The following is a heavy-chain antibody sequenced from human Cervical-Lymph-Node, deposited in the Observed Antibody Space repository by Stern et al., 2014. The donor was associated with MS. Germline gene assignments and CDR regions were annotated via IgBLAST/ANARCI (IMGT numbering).Heavy chain of an antibody. CDR3: AKDQFGYDKPFDS. D-gene: IGHD3-9*01. CDR1: GFTFSSCA. CDR2: ISGSGSHT. J-gene: IGHJ4*02. V-gene: IGHV3-23*04. Sequence: EVQLVESGGGLVQPGESLRLSCAASGFTFSSCAMNWVRQAPGKGLEWVSAISGSGSHTYYADSVKGRFTISRDHSKNTLYLQMSSLRAEDTAVYYCAKDQFGYDKPFDSWGQRTLVTVSS.